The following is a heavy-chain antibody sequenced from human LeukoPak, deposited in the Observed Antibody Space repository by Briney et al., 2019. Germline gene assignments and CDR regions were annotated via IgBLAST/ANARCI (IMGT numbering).Heavy chain of an antibody. CDR3: ARHQTPHFYDSHFTP. V-gene: IGHV4-59*01. CDR2: IYYTGST. CDR1: GGSISPWY. J-gene: IGHJ5*02. D-gene: IGHD3-22*01. Sequence: PSETLSLTCTVSGGSISPWYWSWIRQPPGKRLEWIGYIYYTGSTNHNPSLKSRLTMSVDTSKNQVSLKLTSVTAADTAVYYCARHQTPHFYDSHFTPWGQGTPVTVSS.